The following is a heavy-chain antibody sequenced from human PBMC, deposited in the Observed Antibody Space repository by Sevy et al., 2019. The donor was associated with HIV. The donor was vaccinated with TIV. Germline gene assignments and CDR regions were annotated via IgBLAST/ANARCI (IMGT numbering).Heavy chain of an antibody. V-gene: IGHV4-59*01. J-gene: IGHJ5*02. CDR2: IYYSGGT. D-gene: IGHD3-3*01. CDR1: GGSISSYY. Sequence: SETLSLTCTVSGGSISSYYWSWIRQPPGKGLEWIGYIYYSGGTNYNPSLKSRVTISVDTSKNQFSLKLSSVTAADTAVYYCARARNITIFGVVVGWFDPWGQGTLVTVSS. CDR3: ARARNITIFGVVVGWFDP.